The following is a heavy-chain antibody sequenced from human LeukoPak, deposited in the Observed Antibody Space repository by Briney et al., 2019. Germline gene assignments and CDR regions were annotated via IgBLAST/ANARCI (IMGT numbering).Heavy chain of an antibody. CDR1: GFTFDDYA. CDR3: AKDKDIVVVPAAMEGAFDI. J-gene: IGHJ3*02. V-gene: IGHV3-9*01. D-gene: IGHD2-2*01. CDR2: ISWNSGSI. Sequence: GGSLRLSCAASGFTFDDYAMHWVRQAPGKGLEWVSGISWNSGSIGYADSVKGRFTISRDNAKNSLYLQMNSLRAEDTALYYCAKDKDIVVVPAAMEGAFDIWGQGTMVTVSS.